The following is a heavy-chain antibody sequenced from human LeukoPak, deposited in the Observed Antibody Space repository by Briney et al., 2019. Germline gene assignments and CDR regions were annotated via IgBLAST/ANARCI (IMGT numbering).Heavy chain of an antibody. D-gene: IGHD3-10*01. CDR3: ARTPPGGLIDY. Sequence: ASVKVSCKASGYTFTSYDINWVRQASGQGLEWMGWMSPKSANTGYAQKFQGRVTITRDTSISTAYMELSSLTSEDTAVYYCARTPPGGLIDYWGQGTPVTVSS. CDR2: MSPKSANT. V-gene: IGHV1-8*03. CDR1: GYTFTSYD. J-gene: IGHJ4*02.